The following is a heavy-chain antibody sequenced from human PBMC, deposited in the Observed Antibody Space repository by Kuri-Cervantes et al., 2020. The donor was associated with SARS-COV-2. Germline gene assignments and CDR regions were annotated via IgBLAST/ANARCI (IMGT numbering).Heavy chain of an antibody. Sequence: SVKVSCKASGGTFSSYAISWVRQAPGQGLEWMGGIIPIFGTANYAQKFQGRVTITADKSTSTAYMELSSLRSEDTAVYYCARQGSYDFWSGYYTGIAIWAYWGQGTLVTVSS. V-gene: IGHV1-69*06. D-gene: IGHD3-3*01. CDR2: IIPIFGTA. J-gene: IGHJ4*02. CDR1: GGTFSSYA. CDR3: ARQGSYDFWSGYYTGIAIWAY.